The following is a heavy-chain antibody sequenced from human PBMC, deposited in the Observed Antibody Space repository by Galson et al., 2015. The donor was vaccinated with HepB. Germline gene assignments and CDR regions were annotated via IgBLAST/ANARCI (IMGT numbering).Heavy chain of an antibody. Sequence: SLRLSCAAPGFSFSSYGMHWVRQAPGKGLEWVSFIRYDGTNEYYADSVKGRFTISRDNSKNTLYLQMNSLRAEDTAVYYCAKESTVTTKNWFDPWGQGTLVTVSS. J-gene: IGHJ5*02. CDR1: GFSFSSYG. CDR3: AKESTVTTKNWFDP. V-gene: IGHV3-30*02. CDR2: IRYDGTNE. D-gene: IGHD4-17*01.